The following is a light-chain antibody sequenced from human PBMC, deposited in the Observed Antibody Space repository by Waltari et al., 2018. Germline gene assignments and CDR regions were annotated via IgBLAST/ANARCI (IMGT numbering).Light chain of an antibody. J-gene: IGLJ7*01. CDR1: RPTIGNNY. CDR2: EDS. Sequence: QPVFTQPPSVSAAPGQRVTLSCSVGRPTIGNNYVSWYRQFPGTAPTLLIYEDSERPSGIPGRFSGSKSGTSATLDITGLQAGDEADYYCGTWDSSLSGAVFGGGTHLTVL. CDR3: GTWDSSLSGAV. V-gene: IGLV1-51*02.